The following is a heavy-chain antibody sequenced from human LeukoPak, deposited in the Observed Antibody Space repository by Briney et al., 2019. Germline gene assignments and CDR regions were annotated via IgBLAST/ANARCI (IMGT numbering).Heavy chain of an antibody. CDR2: IRSSGAYI. CDR3: ARKASGIVANIPYYFDY. Sequence: GGSLRLSCAASGFTFSSYAMSWVRQAPGKGLEWVSSIRSSGAYISYADSVKGRFTISRDNAKNSLYLQMNSLRADDTAVYYCARKASGIVANIPYYFDYWGQGTLVTVSS. CDR1: GFTFSSYA. J-gene: IGHJ4*02. D-gene: IGHD5-12*01. V-gene: IGHV3-21*01.